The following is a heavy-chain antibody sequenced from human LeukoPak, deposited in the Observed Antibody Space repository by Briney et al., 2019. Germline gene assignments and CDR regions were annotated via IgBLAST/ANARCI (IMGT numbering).Heavy chain of an antibody. V-gene: IGHV3-23*01. J-gene: IGHJ4*02. CDR1: GFDFSNYA. D-gene: IGHD6-13*01. CDR2: IGGSESGT. CDR3: VKQWSLAAAGTFDF. Sequence: GGPLRLSCAASGFDFSNYAMAWVRQAPGKGLEWVSAIGGSESGTFYRDSVKGRFTISRDNSNNRLYLQMSSLGAEDTAVYYCVKQWSLAAAGTFDFWGQGTLVTVSS.